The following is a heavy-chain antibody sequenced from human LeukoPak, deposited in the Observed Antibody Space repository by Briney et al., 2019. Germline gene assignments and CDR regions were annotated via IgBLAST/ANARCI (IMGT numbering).Heavy chain of an antibody. CDR3: ARDWGNWDFDY. Sequence: GGSLRRYCAASGFTFSSYSMNWVRQAPGKGLEWVSSISSLSNYIYYEDSVKGRFTISRDYAKNSLYLHMNSLRAEDTAVYYCARDWGNWDFDYWGQGTLVIVSS. CDR1: GFTFSSYS. CDR2: ISSLSNYI. J-gene: IGHJ4*02. V-gene: IGHV3-21*01. D-gene: IGHD1-1*01.